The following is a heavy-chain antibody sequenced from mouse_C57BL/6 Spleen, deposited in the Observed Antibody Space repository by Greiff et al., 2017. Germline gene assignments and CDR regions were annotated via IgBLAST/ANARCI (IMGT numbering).Heavy chain of an antibody. Sequence: QVQLKESGAELVKPGASVKISCKASGYAFSSYWMNWVKKRPGKGLEWIGQIYPGDGDTNYNGKFKGKATLTADKSSSTAYMQLSSLTSEDSAVYFCARKVHFDYWGQGTTLTVSS. V-gene: IGHV1-80*01. CDR3: ARKVHFDY. CDR1: GYAFSSYW. CDR2: IYPGDGDT. J-gene: IGHJ2*01.